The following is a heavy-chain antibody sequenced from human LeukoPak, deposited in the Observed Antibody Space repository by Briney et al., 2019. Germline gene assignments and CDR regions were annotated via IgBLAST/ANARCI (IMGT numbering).Heavy chain of an antibody. D-gene: IGHD3-3*01. Sequence: SETLSLICSVSGGSDSSGTYYWSWIRQPPGKGLEWIGCVFYTGSTNYNPSLKSRATISVDTFRNQFSLKLSSVTAADTAVYYCARAPIQLGAYYDFWSGYYRNYYFDYWGQGTLVTVSS. CDR2: VFYTGST. CDR3: ARAPIQLGAYYDFWSGYYRNYYFDY. V-gene: IGHV4-61*01. CDR1: GGSDSSGTYY. J-gene: IGHJ4*02.